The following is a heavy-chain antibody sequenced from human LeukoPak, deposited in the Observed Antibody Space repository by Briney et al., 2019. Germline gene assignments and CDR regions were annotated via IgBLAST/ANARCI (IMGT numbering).Heavy chain of an antibody. Sequence: QPGGSLRLSCAASGFTFSRFAMHWVRQAPGKGLEWVAFIRYDGTNNYYADSVKGRFTISRDNSKNTLYLQMNSLRAEDTAVYYCAKVPLRSGWKVFDYWGQGTLVTVSS. CDR3: AKVPLRSGWKVFDY. D-gene: IGHD6-19*01. CDR2: IRYDGTNN. CDR1: GFTFSRFA. J-gene: IGHJ4*02. V-gene: IGHV3-30*02.